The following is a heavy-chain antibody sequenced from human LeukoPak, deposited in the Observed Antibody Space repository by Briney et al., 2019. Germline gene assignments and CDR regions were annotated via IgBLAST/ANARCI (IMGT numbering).Heavy chain of an antibody. V-gene: IGHV3-66*01. D-gene: IGHD2-15*01. CDR1: GFTVSRNF. CDR2: IHSSGSP. J-gene: IGHJ4*02. Sequence: GGSLRLSCAASGFTVSRNFMSWVRQAPGKGLAWVSVIHSSGSPFYADSVRGRFSISRDNSKNTLYLQMNSLRAEDTSVYYCARVGAHSRYYFEYWGQGTLVTVSS. CDR3: ARVGAHSRYYFEY.